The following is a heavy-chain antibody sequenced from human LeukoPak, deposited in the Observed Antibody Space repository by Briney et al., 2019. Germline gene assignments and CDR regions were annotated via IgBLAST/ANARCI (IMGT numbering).Heavy chain of an antibody. CDR2: IYYGGST. J-gene: IGHJ4*02. CDR3: ARARAYGDYGY. D-gene: IGHD4-17*01. Sequence: PSETLSLTCTVSGGSISSYYWSWIRQPPGKGLEWIGYIYYGGSTNYNPSLKSRVTISVDTSKNQFSLKLSSVTAADTAVYYCARARAYGDYGYWGQGTLVTVSS. V-gene: IGHV4-59*01. CDR1: GGSISSYY.